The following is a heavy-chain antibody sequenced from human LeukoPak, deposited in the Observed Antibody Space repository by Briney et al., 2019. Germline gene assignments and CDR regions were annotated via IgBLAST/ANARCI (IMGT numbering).Heavy chain of an antibody. Sequence: PSETLSLTCAVSGGSISSGGYSWSWIRQPPGKGLEWIGYIYYSGSTYYNPSLKSRVTISVDTSKNQFSLKLSSVTAADTAVYYCARRSSNSGSLYWGQGTLVTVSS. V-gene: IGHV4-30-4*07. D-gene: IGHD1-26*01. CDR1: GGSISSGGYS. CDR3: ARRSSNSGSLY. J-gene: IGHJ4*02. CDR2: IYYSGST.